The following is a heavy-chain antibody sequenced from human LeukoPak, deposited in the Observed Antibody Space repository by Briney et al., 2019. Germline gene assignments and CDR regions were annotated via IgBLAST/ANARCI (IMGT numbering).Heavy chain of an antibody. J-gene: IGHJ4*02. CDR1: RFAFSSYA. CDR2: ISGSGGST. Sequence: GGSLRLSCAASRFAFSSYAMSWVRQAPGKGLDWVSSISGSGGSTYYADSVKGRFTISRDNSKNTLYLQMNSLRAEDTAVYYCAKIDYDILTGPAFDYWGQGTLVTVSS. V-gene: IGHV3-23*01. D-gene: IGHD3-9*01. CDR3: AKIDYDILTGPAFDY.